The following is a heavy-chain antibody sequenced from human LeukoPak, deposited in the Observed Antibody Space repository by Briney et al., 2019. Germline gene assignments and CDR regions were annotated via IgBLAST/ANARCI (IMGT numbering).Heavy chain of an antibody. Sequence: SETLSLTCTVSGDSIGSSYYWGRIRQPPGKGLEWIGSIYYSGSTYFNPSLKSRVTISVDTSKNQFSLKLTSVTAADTALYYCARQRTVVVVNAIHWFDPWGLGTLVTVSS. CDR1: GDSIGSSYY. CDR2: IYYSGST. CDR3: ARQRTVVVVNAIHWFDP. V-gene: IGHV4-39*01. D-gene: IGHD2-8*02. J-gene: IGHJ5*02.